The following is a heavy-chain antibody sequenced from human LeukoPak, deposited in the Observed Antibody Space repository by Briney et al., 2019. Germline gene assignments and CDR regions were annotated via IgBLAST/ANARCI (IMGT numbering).Heavy chain of an antibody. J-gene: IGHJ4*02. Sequence: PGGSLRLSCAASGFTFSSYWMHWVRQAPGKGLEWVSYISGTRRYTDYADSVKGRFTISRDNVENSLFLQMNSLRGEDTAVYYCARDRGHYGSGSYYADFWGQGTLVTVSS. CDR2: ISGTRRYT. CDR1: GFTFSSYW. D-gene: IGHD3-10*01. CDR3: ARDRGHYGSGSYYADF. V-gene: IGHV3-21*04.